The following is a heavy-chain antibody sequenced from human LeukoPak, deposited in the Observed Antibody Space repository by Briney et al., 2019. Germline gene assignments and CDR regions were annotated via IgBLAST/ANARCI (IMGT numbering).Heavy chain of an antibody. D-gene: IGHD2-15*01. V-gene: IGHV3-48*03. J-gene: IGHJ4*02. CDR3: ARGGYCSGGSCYSNYLDY. CDR1: GFTFSSYA. Sequence: PGGSLRLSCVASGFTFSSYAMNWVRQAPGKGLEWISYIRHTGSSIYYGDSVKGRFTISRDNAKNSLYLQVDSLRAEDTAVYYCARGGYCSGGSCYSNYLDYWGQGTLVTGSS. CDR2: IRHTGSSI.